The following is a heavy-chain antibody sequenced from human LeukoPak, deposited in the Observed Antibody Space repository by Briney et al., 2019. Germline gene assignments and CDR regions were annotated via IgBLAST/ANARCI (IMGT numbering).Heavy chain of an antibody. CDR2: INPASGGT. V-gene: IGHV1-2*02. J-gene: IGHJ6*03. CDR1: GYTFTDYY. Sequence: ASVKVSCKASGYTFTDYYMHWMRQAPGQGLEWMGWINPASGGTKYAQKFQGRVTVARDTSISTAYMELSRLRSGDTAVYYCATGGGTAMFGSDQYYFYMDVWGKGTTVTVSS. D-gene: IGHD5-18*01. CDR3: ATGGGTAMFGSDQYYFYMDV.